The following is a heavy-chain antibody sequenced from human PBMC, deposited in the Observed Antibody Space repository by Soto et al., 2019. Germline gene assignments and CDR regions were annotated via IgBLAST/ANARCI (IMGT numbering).Heavy chain of an antibody. CDR1: GFTFSSYA. CDR3: AKDYLRGSYLASVDY. J-gene: IGHJ4*02. CDR2: ISGSGGST. Sequence: HPAGSLRLSCAASGFTFSSYAMSWFRQAPGKGLEWVSAISGSGGSTYYADSVKGRFTISRDNSKNTLYLQMNSLRAEDTAVYYCAKDYLRGSYLASVDYWGQGTLVTVSS. V-gene: IGHV3-23*01. D-gene: IGHD1-26*01.